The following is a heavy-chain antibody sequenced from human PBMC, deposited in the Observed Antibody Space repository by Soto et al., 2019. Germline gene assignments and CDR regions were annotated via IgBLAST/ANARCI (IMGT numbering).Heavy chain of an antibody. CDR1: GFTFSIYD. J-gene: IGHJ4*02. D-gene: IGHD3-3*01. V-gene: IGHV3-23*01. CDR3: AKSTLEWLPSPFDY. Sequence: EVQLLESGGGLVQPGGSLRLSCAASGFTFSIYDMSWVRQAAGKGLEWVSAISGSGGSTYYADSVKGRFTISRDNSKNTLYLQMNSLRAKDTAVYYCAKSTLEWLPSPFDYWGQGTLVTVSS. CDR2: ISGSGGST.